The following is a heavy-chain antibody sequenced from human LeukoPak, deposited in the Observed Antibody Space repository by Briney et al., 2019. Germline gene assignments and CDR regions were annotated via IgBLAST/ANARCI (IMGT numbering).Heavy chain of an antibody. Sequence: GGSLRLSCAASGFTFSSVDYWMTWVRQAPGKGLEWVANIKYDGSQKYYVDSVKDRFTISRDNAKNSLYLQMNSLRAEDTAIYYCAGRFCSNGRCSFDRWGQGTLVTVSS. CDR3: AGRFCSNGRCSFDR. J-gene: IGHJ4*02. D-gene: IGHD2-2*01. CDR1: GFTFSSVDYW. V-gene: IGHV3-7*01. CDR2: IKYDGSQK.